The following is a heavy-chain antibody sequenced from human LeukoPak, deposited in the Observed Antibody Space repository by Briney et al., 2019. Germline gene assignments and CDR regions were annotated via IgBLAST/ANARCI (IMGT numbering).Heavy chain of an antibody. D-gene: IGHD3-22*01. CDR3: ARGRGSAYYYAFDY. V-gene: IGHV3-7*01. Sequence: PGGSLRLSCEASGFSFSRYWMSWVRQAPVRGLEWVANIKPDGSEIYYVDSVKGRFTISRDNAKNSPYLQMNSLRAEDTAVYYCARGRGSAYYYAFDYWGQGTLVTVSS. CDR2: IKPDGSEI. CDR1: GFSFSRYW. J-gene: IGHJ4*02.